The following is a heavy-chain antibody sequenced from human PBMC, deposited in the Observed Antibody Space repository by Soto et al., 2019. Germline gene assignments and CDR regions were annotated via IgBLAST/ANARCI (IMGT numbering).Heavy chain of an antibody. CDR1: GFTFSSYS. Sequence: GGSLRLSCAASGFTFSSYSMNWVRQAPGKGLEWVSYISSSSSTIYYADSVKGRFTISRDNAKNSLYLQMNSLRDEDTAVYYCARETVTYYDFWSGYHNWFDPWGQGTLVTVSS. CDR3: ARETVTYYDFWSGYHNWFDP. V-gene: IGHV3-48*02. J-gene: IGHJ5*02. D-gene: IGHD3-3*01. CDR2: ISSSSSTI.